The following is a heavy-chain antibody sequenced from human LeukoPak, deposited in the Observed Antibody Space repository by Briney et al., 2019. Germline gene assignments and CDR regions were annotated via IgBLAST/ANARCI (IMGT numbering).Heavy chain of an antibody. Sequence: ASVRVSCKTSGYTFTGFYLHWVRQAPGQGLEWMGWINPNSGGTNYAQKFRGRVTMTRDTSISTAYMELRRLRSDDTAVYFCARDAATTVTTDWGQGTLVTVSS. CDR3: ARDAATTVTTD. D-gene: IGHD4-11*01. CDR1: GYTFTGFY. J-gene: IGHJ4*02. CDR2: INPNSGGT. V-gene: IGHV1-2*02.